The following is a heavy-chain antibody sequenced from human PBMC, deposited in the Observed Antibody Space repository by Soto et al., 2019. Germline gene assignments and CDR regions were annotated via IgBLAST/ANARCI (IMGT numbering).Heavy chain of an antibody. CDR1: GFTFRSYV. J-gene: IGHJ1*01. CDR2: TSYDGSDK. V-gene: IGHV3-30*19. D-gene: IGHD3-16*01. CDR3: ARWGTTGGLDV. Sequence: QVQLVESGGGVVQPGTPLRVSCVGSGFTFRSYVIHWVRQAPGKGLEWVALTSYDGSDKYYGDSVRGRFTISRDNSRNTVDLQMDSLRLEATALYDCARWGTTGGLDVWGQGTLVSVSS.